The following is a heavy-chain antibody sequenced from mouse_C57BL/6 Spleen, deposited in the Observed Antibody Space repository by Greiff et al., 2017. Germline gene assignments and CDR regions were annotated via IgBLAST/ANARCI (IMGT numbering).Heavy chain of an antibody. Sequence: QVQLQQSGPELVKPGASVKLSCKASGYTFTSYDINWVKQRPGQGLEWIGWIYPRDGSPKYNEKFKGKATLTVDTSSSTAYMELHSLTSEDSAVYFCARSEDYDPSWFAYWGQGTLVTVSA. D-gene: IGHD2-4*01. CDR2: IYPRDGSP. CDR3: ARSEDYDPSWFAY. V-gene: IGHV1-85*01. J-gene: IGHJ3*01. CDR1: GYTFTSYD.